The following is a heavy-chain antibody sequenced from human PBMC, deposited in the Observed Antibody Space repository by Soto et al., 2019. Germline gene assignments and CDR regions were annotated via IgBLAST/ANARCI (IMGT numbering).Heavy chain of an antibody. CDR1: GFTFSSYA. CDR3: ERDTAAAGIYSFDY. CDR2: ISYDGSNK. V-gene: IGHV3-30-3*01. D-gene: IGHD6-13*01. Sequence: GWSLSLSCAASGFTFSSYAMHWVRQAPGKGLGWVVVISYDGSNKYYADSVKGRFTISRDNSKNTLYLQMNSLRAEDTAVYYCERDTAAAGIYSFDYWGQGPLVTVSA. J-gene: IGHJ4*02.